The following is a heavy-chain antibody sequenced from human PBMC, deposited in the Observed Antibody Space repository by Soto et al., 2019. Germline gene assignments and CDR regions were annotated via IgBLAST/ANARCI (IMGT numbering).Heavy chain of an antibody. Sequence: PQASVKVSCKASGYTFTSYYMHWVRQAPGQGLEWMGIINPSGGSTSYAQKFQGRVTMTRDTSTSTVYMELSSLRSEDTAVYYCARDAYLASEVPAAILREYYYYYGMDVWGQGTTVTVSS. CDR1: GYTFTSYY. V-gene: IGHV1-46*01. CDR3: ARDAYLASEVPAAILREYYYYYGMDV. J-gene: IGHJ6*02. D-gene: IGHD2-2*02. CDR2: INPSGGST.